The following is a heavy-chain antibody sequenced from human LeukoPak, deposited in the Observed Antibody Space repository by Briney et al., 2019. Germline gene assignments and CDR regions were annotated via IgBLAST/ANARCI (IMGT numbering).Heavy chain of an antibody. J-gene: IGHJ4*02. CDR3: AKDFWYSSY. D-gene: IGHD2-21*02. V-gene: IGHV3-23*01. CDR2: ILGSGDRT. Sequence: PGGSLRLSCAASGFTLSISAMTWVRQAPGKGLEWVSSILGSGDRTYYANSVKGRFTISRDNSENTLYLQMNSLRAEDTAVYYCAKDFWYSSYWGQGTLVTVSS. CDR1: GFTLSISA.